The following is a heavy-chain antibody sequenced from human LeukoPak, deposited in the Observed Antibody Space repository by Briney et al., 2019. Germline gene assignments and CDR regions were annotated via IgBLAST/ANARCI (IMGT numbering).Heavy chain of an antibody. CDR1: GFTFSSYA. D-gene: IGHD3-22*01. V-gene: IGHV3-23*01. CDR3: AKGGTYYYDSSGYASYFDY. Sequence: GGSLRLSCAASGFTFSSYAMSWVRQAPGKGLEWVSAISGSGGSTYYADSVKGRFTISRDNSKNTPYLQMNSLRAEDTAVYYCAKGGTYYYDSSGYASYFDYWGQGTLVTVSS. CDR2: ISGSGGST. J-gene: IGHJ4*02.